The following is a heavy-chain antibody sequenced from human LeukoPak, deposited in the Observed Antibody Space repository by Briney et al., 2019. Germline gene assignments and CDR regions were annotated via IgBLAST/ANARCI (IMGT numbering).Heavy chain of an antibody. D-gene: IGHD3-22*01. J-gene: IGHJ4*02. CDR3: AKDKTYYYDSSGHYPKFDY. CDR1: GFTFSSYA. V-gene: IGHV3-23*01. Sequence: GGSLRLSCAASGFTFSSYAMSWVRQAPGKGLEWVSGISGSGGSTYYADSVKGRFTISRDNSKNTLYLQMNSLRAEDTAVYYCAKDKTYYYDSSGHYPKFDYWGQGTLVSVSS. CDR2: ISGSGGST.